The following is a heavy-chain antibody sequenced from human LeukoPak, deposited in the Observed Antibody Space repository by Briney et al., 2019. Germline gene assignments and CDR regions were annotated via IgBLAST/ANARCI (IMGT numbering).Heavy chain of an antibody. J-gene: IGHJ3*02. D-gene: IGHD4-17*01. V-gene: IGHV3-23*01. CDR2: ISGSGGST. CDR3: AKGVTRSWAFDI. CDR1: GFTFSSYA. Sequence: GGSLRLSCAASGFTFSSYAMSWVRQAPGKGLEWVSAISGSGGSTYYADSVKGRFTISRDDSKNTLYLQMNSLRAEDTAVYYCAKGVTRSWAFDIWGQGTMVTVSS.